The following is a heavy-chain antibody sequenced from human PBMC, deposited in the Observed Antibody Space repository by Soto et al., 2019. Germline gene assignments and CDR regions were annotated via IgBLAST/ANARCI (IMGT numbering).Heavy chain of an antibody. D-gene: IGHD6-19*01. Sequence: PGGSLRLSCAASGFTFSSYEMNWVRQAPGKGLEWVSYISSSGSTIYYADSVKGRFTISRDNAKNSLYLQMNSLRAADTAVYYCASDQKAVAGTLNYYYGMDVWGQGTTVTVSS. CDR3: ASDQKAVAGTLNYYYGMDV. J-gene: IGHJ6*02. V-gene: IGHV3-48*03. CDR1: GFTFSSYE. CDR2: ISSSGSTI.